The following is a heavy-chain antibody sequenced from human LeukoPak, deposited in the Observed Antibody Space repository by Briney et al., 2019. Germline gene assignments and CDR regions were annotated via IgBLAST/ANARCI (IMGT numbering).Heavy chain of an antibody. J-gene: IGHJ4*02. D-gene: IGHD3-22*01. CDR1: GYTFTSYY. CDR3: ARDRDYYDSSGYFGY. CDR2: INPNSGGT. Sequence: ASVKVSCKASGYTFTSYYMHWVRQAPGQGLEWMGWINPNSGGTNYAQKFQGRVTMTRDTSISTAYMELSRLRSDDTAVYYCARDRDYYDSSGYFGYWGQGTLVTVSS. V-gene: IGHV1-2*02.